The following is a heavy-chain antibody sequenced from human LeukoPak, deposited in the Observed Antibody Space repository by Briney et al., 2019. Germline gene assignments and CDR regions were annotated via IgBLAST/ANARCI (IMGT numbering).Heavy chain of an antibody. Sequence: KPSETLSLTCTVSGDSISSYYWSWIRQPPGRGLEWIGYIYYSGSANYNPSLKSRVTISVDTSKNQFSLKLSSVTAADTAVYYCARAPGGWSMDVWGQGTTATVSS. CDR2: IYYSGSA. D-gene: IGHD2-15*01. J-gene: IGHJ6*02. CDR1: GDSISSYY. CDR3: ARAPGGWSMDV. V-gene: IGHV4-59*01.